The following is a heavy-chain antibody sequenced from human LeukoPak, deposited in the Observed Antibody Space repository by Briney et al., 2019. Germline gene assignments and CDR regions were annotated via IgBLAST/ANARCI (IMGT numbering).Heavy chain of an antibody. Sequence: SGPTLVNPTQTLTLTCTFSGFSLSTSGVGVGWIRQPPGKALEWLALIYWDDDKRYSPSLKSRLTITKDTSKNQVVLTMTNMDPVDTATYYCAHSYEGGFNSGYWFDPRGQGTLVTVSS. CDR1: GFSLSTSGVG. CDR2: IYWDDDK. CDR3: AHSYEGGFNSGYWFDP. V-gene: IGHV2-5*02. J-gene: IGHJ5*02. D-gene: IGHD2-15*01.